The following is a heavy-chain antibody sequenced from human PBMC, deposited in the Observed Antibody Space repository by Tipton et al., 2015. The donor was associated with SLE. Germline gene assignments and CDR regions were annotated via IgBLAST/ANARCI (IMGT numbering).Heavy chain of an antibody. Sequence: SLRLSCAARGFTFSKTWMSWVRQAPGKGLEWVSSISSSSSYIYYADSVKGRFTISRDNAKNSLYLQMNSLRAEDTAVYYCARVASSGWYNWFDPWGQGTLVTVSS. CDR2: ISSSSSYI. J-gene: IGHJ5*02. V-gene: IGHV3-21*03. D-gene: IGHD6-19*01. CDR3: ARVASSGWYNWFDP. CDR1: GFTFSKTW.